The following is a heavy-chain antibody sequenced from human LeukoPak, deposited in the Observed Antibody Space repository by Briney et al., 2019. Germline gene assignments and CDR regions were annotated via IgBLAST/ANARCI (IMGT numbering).Heavy chain of an antibody. CDR3: ARGLGGDVDY. V-gene: IGHV4-34*01. Sequence: SETLSLTCAVYGGSFSGYYWSWIRQPPGKGLEWIGEINHSGSTNYNPSLKGRVTISVDTSKNQFSLKLSSVTAADTAVYYCARGLGGDVDYWGQGTLVTVSS. CDR1: GGSFSGYY. J-gene: IGHJ4*02. D-gene: IGHD2-21*02. CDR2: INHSGST.